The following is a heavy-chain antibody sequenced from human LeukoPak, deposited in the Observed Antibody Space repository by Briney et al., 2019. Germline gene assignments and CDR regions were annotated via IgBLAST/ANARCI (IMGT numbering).Heavy chain of an antibody. CDR1: GFTFSSYW. J-gene: IGHJ4*02. Sequence: PGGSLRLSCAASGFTFSSYWMHWVRQAPGKGLVRVSRINSDGSSTSYADSVKGRFTISRDNAKNTLYLQMNSLRDEDTAVYYCASLPVITIFGVVIDYWGQGTLVTVSS. CDR2: INSDGSST. D-gene: IGHD3-3*01. CDR3: ASLPVITIFGVVIDY. V-gene: IGHV3-74*01.